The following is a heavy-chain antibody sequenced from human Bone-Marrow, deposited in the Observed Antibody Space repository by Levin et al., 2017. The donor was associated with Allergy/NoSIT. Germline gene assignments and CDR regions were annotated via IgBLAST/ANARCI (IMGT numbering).Heavy chain of an antibody. CDR1: GYFFTGYY. CDR2: INPNSGGA. Sequence: ASVKVSCKASGYFFTGYYIQWVRQAPGQGLEWLGWINPNSGGADHAQKFQGRVTMTRDTSTKTVYLELSRLTADDTAVYYCARDRSGSYTYFDSWSQGTLVTVSS. D-gene: IGHD3-10*01. J-gene: IGHJ4*02. V-gene: IGHV1-2*02. CDR3: ARDRSGSYTYFDS.